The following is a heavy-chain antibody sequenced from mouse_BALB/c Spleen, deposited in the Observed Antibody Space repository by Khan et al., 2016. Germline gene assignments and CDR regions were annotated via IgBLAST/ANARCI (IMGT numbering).Heavy chain of an antibody. CDR1: GFNIKDTY. D-gene: IGHD1-1*02. CDR3: ARRWLLPYYAMDY. V-gene: IGHV14-3*02. CDR2: IDPANGNT. J-gene: IGHJ4*01. Sequence: VQLQQSGAELVKPGASVKLSCTASGFNIKDTYMHWVKQRPEQGLEWIGRIDPANGNTKYDPKFQGKATITADTSSNTAYLQLSSLTSEDTAVYYCARRWLLPYYAMDYWGQGTSVTVSS.